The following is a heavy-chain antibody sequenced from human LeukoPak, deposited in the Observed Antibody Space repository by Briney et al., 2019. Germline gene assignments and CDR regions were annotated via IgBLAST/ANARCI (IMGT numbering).Heavy chain of an antibody. CDR3: ARDWVEGHYYYYYMDV. V-gene: IGHV1-46*01. CDR1: GYTFTSYY. Sequence: GASVNVSCKASGYTFTSYYMHWVRQAAGQGLEWMGIINPSGGSTSYAQKFQGRVTMTRDMSTSTVYMELSSLRSEDTAVYYCARDWVEGHYYYYYMDVWGKGTTVTVSS. J-gene: IGHJ6*03. D-gene: IGHD2-15*01. CDR2: INPSGGST.